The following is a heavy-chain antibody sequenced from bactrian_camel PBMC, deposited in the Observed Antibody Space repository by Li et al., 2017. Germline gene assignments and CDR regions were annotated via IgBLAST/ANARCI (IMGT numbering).Heavy chain of an antibody. CDR2: ISGDGST. J-gene: IGHJ4*01. D-gene: IGHD8*01. Sequence: VQLVESGGGSVQTGGSLRLSCKPSFFILDDFDMMWYRQAPGNECELVSSISGDGSTYYTDAVKGRFTISHDNAKNSVDLQMNSLKPDDTAVYYCAAVPTPRCGANWYRGPYEYNFWGQGTQVTVS. V-gene: IGHV3S66*01. CDR1: FFILDDFD. CDR3: AAVPTPRCGANWYRGPYEYNF.